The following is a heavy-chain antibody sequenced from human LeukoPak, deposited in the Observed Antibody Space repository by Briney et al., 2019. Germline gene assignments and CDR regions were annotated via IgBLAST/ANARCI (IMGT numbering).Heavy chain of an antibody. V-gene: IGHV3-30*04. Sequence: GGSLRLSCAASGFTFSSYAMHWVRQAPGKGLEWVALILYDGSNKYYADSVKGRFTISRDNSKNTLYMQMNSLRAEDTTVYYCARDFAAAGIFDYWGQGTLVTVSS. CDR2: ILYDGSNK. CDR1: GFTFSSYA. CDR3: ARDFAAAGIFDY. J-gene: IGHJ4*02. D-gene: IGHD6-13*01.